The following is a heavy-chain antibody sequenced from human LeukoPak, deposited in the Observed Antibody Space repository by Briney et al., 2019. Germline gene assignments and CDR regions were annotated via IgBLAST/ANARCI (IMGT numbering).Heavy chain of an antibody. Sequence: PSETLSLTCTVSGGSISSSSYYWGWIRQPPGKGLEWIGSIYYSGSTYSNPSLKSRVTISVDTSKNQFSLKLSSVTAADTAVYYCARHMVAMLGAFDIWGQGTAVSVSS. CDR3: ARHMVAMLGAFDI. CDR2: IYYSGST. J-gene: IGHJ3*02. CDR1: GGSISSSSYY. D-gene: IGHD5-12*01. V-gene: IGHV4-39*01.